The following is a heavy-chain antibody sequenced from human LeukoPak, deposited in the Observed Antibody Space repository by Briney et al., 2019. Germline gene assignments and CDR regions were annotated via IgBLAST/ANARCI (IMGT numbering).Heavy chain of an antibody. V-gene: IGHV1-69*05. J-gene: IGHJ6*03. CDR2: IIPIFGTA. CDR1: GGTFSSYA. D-gene: IGHD4-11*01. Sequence: ASVKVSCKASGGTFSSYAISWVRQAPGQGLEWMGGIIPIFGTANYAQKFQGRVTITRNTSISTAYMELSSLRSEDTAVYYCARGPAYSNYGAYYYYYMDVWGKGTTVTVSS. CDR3: ARGPAYSNYGAYYYYYMDV.